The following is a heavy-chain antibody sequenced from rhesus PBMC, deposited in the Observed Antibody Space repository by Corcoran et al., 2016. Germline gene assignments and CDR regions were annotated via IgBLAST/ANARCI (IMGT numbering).Heavy chain of an antibody. CDR1: GSSFTSYW. CDR2: IEPSESEN. CDR3: AKVPDGRGDYDWYFDL. V-gene: IGHV5-20*02. D-gene: IGHD3-34*01. Sequence: EVQLVQSGAEVKRPGESLTISCKTSGSSFTSYWISWVRQMPGKGLEWMGAIEPSESENRYSPSLQDQVTNAADNAISTAYLQWSSLKAADTATYYCAKVPDGRGDYDWYFDLWGPGTPITISS. J-gene: IGHJ2*01.